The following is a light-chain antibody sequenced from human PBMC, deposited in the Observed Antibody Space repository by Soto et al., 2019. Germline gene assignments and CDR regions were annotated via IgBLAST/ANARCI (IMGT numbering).Light chain of an antibody. CDR2: EVT. V-gene: IGLV2-8*01. J-gene: IGLJ1*01. CDR1: SSDVGGYNY. CDR3: TSYAGSNNRV. Sequence: QSVLTQPPSASGSPGQSVTISCTGTSSDVGGYNYVSWYQQHPGKAPKLMIYEVTMRPSGVPDRFSGSKSGNTASLTVSGLQAEDEPDYYCTSYAGSNNRVFGTGTQLTVL.